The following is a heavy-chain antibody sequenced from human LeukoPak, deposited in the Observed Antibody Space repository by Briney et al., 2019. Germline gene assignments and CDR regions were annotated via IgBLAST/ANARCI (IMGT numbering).Heavy chain of an antibody. J-gene: IGHJ4*02. V-gene: IGHV1-2*02. CDR3: ARVFPSRPFDY. CDR1: GYTFTGYY. Sequence: ASVKVSCKASGYTFTGYYMHWVRQAPGQGLEWMGWINPNSGGTNYAQKFQGRVTMTRDTSISTAYMELRSLRSDDTAVYYCARVFPSRPFDYWGQGTLVTVSS. CDR2: INPNSGGT.